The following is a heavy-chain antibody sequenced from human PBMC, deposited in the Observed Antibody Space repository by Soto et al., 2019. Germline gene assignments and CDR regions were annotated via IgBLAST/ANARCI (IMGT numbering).Heavy chain of an antibody. V-gene: IGHV5-10-1*01. CDR3: ARLSPNYYDSSGHDY. D-gene: IGHD3-22*01. CDR2: IDLSDSYT. Sequence: RGESLKISCKGSGYSFTSYWISWVRQMPGKGLEWMGRIDLSDSYTNYSPSFQGHVTISADKSISTAYLQWSSLKASDTAMYYCARLSPNYYDSSGHDYWGQGTLVTVSS. J-gene: IGHJ4*02. CDR1: GYSFTSYW.